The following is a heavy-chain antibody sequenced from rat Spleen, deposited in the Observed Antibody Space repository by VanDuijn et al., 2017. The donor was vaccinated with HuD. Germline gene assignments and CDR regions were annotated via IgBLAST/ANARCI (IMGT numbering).Heavy chain of an antibody. CDR3: ARRYSSYIPFDY. V-gene: IGHV5-58*01. Sequence: EVQLVETGGGLVQPGRSLKLSCVASGFTFSNYWMYWVRQAPGKGLEWVSSIKTDGGSTHYLDSVKGRFTISRDNAKSTLYLQMDSLRSEDTATYYCARRYSSYIPFDYWGQGVMVTVPS. CDR2: IKTDGGST. CDR1: GFTFSNYW. J-gene: IGHJ2*01. D-gene: IGHD1-2*01.